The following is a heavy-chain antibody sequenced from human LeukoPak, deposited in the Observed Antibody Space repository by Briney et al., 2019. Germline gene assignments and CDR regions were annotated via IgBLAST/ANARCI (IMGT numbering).Heavy chain of an antibody. CDR2: MSGSGGTT. Sequence: GGSLRLSCAASGFRLCSYAMSWVRQAPGKGLEWVSVMSGSGGTTYYADSVKGRFTISRDNSKNTLYLQMNSLRAEDTAVYYCAKEGTPVTGFVDNWGQGTLVTVSS. CDR1: GFRLCSYA. D-gene: IGHD3-9*01. J-gene: IGHJ4*02. CDR3: AKEGTPVTGFVDN. V-gene: IGHV3-23*01.